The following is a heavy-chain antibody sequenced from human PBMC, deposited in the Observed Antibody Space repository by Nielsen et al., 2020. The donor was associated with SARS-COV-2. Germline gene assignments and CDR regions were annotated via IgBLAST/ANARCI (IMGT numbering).Heavy chain of an antibody. CDR1: GYSFTSYW. V-gene: IGHV5-51*01. CDR2: IYPGDSDT. Sequence: GESLKISCKGSGYSFTSYWIGWVRQMPGKGLEWMGIIYPGDSDTRYSPSLQGQVTISSDKSISTAYLQWSSLKASDTAMYYCATFLAAAGSRYFDYWGQGTLVTVSS. D-gene: IGHD6-13*01. CDR3: ATFLAAAGSRYFDY. J-gene: IGHJ4*02.